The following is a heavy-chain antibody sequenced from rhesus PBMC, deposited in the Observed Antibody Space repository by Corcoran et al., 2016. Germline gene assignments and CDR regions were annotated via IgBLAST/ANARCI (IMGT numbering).Heavy chain of an antibody. CDR3: ARHPYWGSGYFDY. J-gene: IGHJ4*01. CDR1: GFTFSDHY. Sequence: EVQLVESGGGLVQPGGSLRLSCAASGFTFSDHYMDWVRQAPGKGLEWDSSISSGSGSTTLYPDSVKGRFTISRDNAKNAVYLQMNSLRAEDTAVYYCARHPYWGSGYFDYWGQGVLVTVSS. V-gene: IGHV3-110*02. CDR2: ISSGSGSTT. D-gene: IGHD3-34*01.